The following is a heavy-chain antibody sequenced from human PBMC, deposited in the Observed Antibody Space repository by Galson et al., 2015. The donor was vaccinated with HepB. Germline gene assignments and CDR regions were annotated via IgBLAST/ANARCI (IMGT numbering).Heavy chain of an antibody. CDR3: TRLSGYGGMDI. V-gene: IGHV5-51*01. Sequence: QSGAEVKKPGESLKISCKGSGYSFTNYWIGWVRQMPGRGLEWMGIIYPANSDTRYSPSFEGQVTISADKSLSTAYLQWSSLEASDTAMYHCTRLSGYGGMDIWGQGTTVTVSS. D-gene: IGHD4-23*01. CDR1: GYSFTNYW. CDR2: IYPANSDT. J-gene: IGHJ6*02.